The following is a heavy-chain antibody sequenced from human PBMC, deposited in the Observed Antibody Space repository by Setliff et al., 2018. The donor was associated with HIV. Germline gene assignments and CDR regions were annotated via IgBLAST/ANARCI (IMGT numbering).Heavy chain of an antibody. J-gene: IGHJ4*02. D-gene: IGHD5-12*01. CDR2: INPNSGAT. CDR3: ARESRDIVATSPLDY. Sequence: GASVKVSCKASGYTFIGYHIHWVRQAPRQGLEWMGRINPNSGATNYAQKFQGRVTMTRDTSSRTAYMELSRLISDDTAVYYCARESRDIVATSPLDYWGQGTLVTVSS. CDR1: GYTFIGYH. V-gene: IGHV1-2*06.